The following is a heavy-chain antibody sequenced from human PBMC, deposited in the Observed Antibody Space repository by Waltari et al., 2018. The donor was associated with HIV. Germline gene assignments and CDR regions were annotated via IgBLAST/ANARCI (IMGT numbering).Heavy chain of an antibody. CDR3: ARDRWFGESHYYYYYGMDV. V-gene: IGHV1-18*01. J-gene: IGHJ6*02. CDR2: ISTYDTNT. Sequence: QVQLVQSGVEVKKPGASVKVSCKASGYTFTHYGLSWVRQAPGQGLEWMGWISTYDTNTNYAQKLQDRVTLTTDTSTGTAYMELASLRSDDTAVYYCARDRWFGESHYYYYYGMDVWGQGTTVTVSS. D-gene: IGHD3-10*01. CDR1: GYTFTHYG.